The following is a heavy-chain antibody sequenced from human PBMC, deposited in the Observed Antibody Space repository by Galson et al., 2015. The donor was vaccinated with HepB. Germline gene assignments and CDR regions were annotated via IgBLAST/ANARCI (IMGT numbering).Heavy chain of an antibody. CDR1: RLTFSSYA. J-gene: IGHJ4*02. CDR3: AKSQRGYTSAIDFDF. D-gene: IGHD5-18*01. Sequence: LRLSCAASRLTFSSYAMTWVRQAPGKGLEWVSSISGTAGTTHYAASVKGRFTISRDNFKNTFYLQMNSLRAEDTAVYYCAKSQRGYTSAIDFDFWGQGTLVTVSS. V-gene: IGHV3-23*01. CDR2: ISGTAGTT.